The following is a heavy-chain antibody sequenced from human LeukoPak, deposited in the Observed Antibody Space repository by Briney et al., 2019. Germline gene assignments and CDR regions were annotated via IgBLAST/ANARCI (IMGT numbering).Heavy chain of an antibody. CDR1: GFTFSNYW. CDR3: ARRDGYNLRGTYFYYLDV. V-gene: IGHV3-7*01. CDR2: INQDGSEK. Sequence: GGSLRLSCGASGFTFSNYWMTWVRQAPGKGLEWVANINQDGSEKQYVDSVKGRFTISRDNAQNSLYLQMNSLRAEDAAVYFCARRDGYNLRGTYFYYLDVWGKGTRVTVSS. J-gene: IGHJ6*03. D-gene: IGHD5-24*01.